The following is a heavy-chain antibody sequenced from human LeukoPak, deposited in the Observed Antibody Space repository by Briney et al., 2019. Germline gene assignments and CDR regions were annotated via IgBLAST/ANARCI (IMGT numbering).Heavy chain of an antibody. CDR1: GFTFSNYW. D-gene: IGHD6-6*01. Sequence: PGGSLRHSCAASGFTFSNYWMPWVHQAPGKGLVWVSRINTDGSSTTYADSVKGRFTISRDNAKNTLYLQMNSLSAEDTAVYYCARGYSSSYRIDYWGQGTLVTVSS. CDR3: ARGYSSSYRIDY. V-gene: IGHV3-74*01. J-gene: IGHJ4*02. CDR2: INTDGSST.